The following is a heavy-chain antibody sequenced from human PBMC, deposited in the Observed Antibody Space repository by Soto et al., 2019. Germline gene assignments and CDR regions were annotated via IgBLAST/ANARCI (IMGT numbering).Heavy chain of an antibody. V-gene: IGHV4-61*01. CDR3: ARIVVVVTVDL. J-gene: IGHJ4*02. D-gene: IGHD2-15*01. CDR2: ISHTGDT. Sequence: PSETLYRTCTVSDASVWSDSYFWTWIRQPPGKGLEWIAYISHTGDTNYNPSLKSLVTISIDTSRNKFSLTVTSVTAAETAVYFCARIVVVVTVDLWGQGSLVTVSS. CDR1: DASVWSDSYF.